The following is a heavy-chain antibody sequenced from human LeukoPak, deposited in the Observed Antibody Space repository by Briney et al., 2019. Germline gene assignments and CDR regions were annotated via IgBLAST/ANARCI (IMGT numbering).Heavy chain of an antibody. CDR2: IYYSGST. J-gene: IGHJ2*01. CDR1: GGSISSYY. CDR3: ARPLTAGGFDL. Sequence: SETLPLTCTVSGGSISSYYWSWIRQPPGKGLEWIGYIYYSGSTNYNPSLKSRVTISVDTSKNQFSLKLSSVTAADTAVYYCARPLTAGGFDLWGRGTLVTVSS. V-gene: IGHV4-59*08.